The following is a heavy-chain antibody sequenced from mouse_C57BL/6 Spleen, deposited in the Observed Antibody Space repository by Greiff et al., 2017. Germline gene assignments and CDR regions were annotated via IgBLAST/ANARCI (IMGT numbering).Heavy chain of an antibody. CDR1: GYTFTSYW. D-gene: IGHD2-4*01. V-gene: IGHV1-52*01. Sequence: QVQLQQPGAELVRPGSSVKLSCKASGYTFTSYWMHWVKQRPLQGLEWIGNIDPSDSEPHYNQKFKDKATLTVDKSSSTAYMQLSSLTSEDSAVYYCARRTMITGYFDYWGQGTTLTVSS. CDR3: ARRTMITGYFDY. J-gene: IGHJ2*01. CDR2: IDPSDSEP.